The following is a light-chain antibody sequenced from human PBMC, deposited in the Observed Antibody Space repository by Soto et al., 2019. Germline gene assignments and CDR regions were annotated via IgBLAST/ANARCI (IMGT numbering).Light chain of an antibody. J-gene: IGKJ3*01. CDR2: AAS. V-gene: IGKV1-39*01. CDR1: PTITTY. CDR3: QQGFNTPFT. Sequence: DIQMTQSPSSLSASVGDRVTITCRASPTITTYLNWYQLKPGKAPKLLIYAASSLQSGVPPRFSGSGSGTDFTLTNSSLQPEDFATYYCQQGFNTPFTLGPGTKVDIK.